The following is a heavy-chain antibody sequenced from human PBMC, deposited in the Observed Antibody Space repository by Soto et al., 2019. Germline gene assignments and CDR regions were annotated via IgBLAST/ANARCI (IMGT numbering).Heavy chain of an antibody. Sequence: SETLSLTCTVSGGSISSYYWSWIRQPPGKGLEWIGYIYYSGSTNYNPSLKSRVTISVDTSKNQFSLKLSSVTAADTAVYYCARETSSADGPFSYYYMDVWGKGTTVTVSS. CDR3: ARETSSADGPFSYYYMDV. CDR1: GGSISSYY. V-gene: IGHV4-59*01. CDR2: IYYSGST. J-gene: IGHJ6*03.